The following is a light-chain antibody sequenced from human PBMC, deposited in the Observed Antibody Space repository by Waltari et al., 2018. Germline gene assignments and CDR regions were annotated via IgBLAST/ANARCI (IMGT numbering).Light chain of an antibody. CDR2: EVT. CDR3: SSYTRRNTPSSV. CDR1: SSDIGGSYY. V-gene: IGLV2-14*01. Sequence: QSALPQPAPVPGSPGQSLPIPCTGTSSDIGGSYYSPWFQQPPGKAPKLLIYEVTNRPSGVSNRFSGSKSGNTASLAISGLQPEDEADYYCSSYTRRNTPSSVFGTGTQVTVL. J-gene: IGLJ1*01.